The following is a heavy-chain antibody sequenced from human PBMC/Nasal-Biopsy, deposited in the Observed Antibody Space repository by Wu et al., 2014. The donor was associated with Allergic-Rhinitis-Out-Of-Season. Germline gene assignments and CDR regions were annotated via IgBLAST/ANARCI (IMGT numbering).Heavy chain of an antibody. V-gene: IGHV2-5*01. CDR1: GFSLSTSGEA. D-gene: IGHD2-15*01. CDR3: AHLRSGYYAMDV. Sequence: LVKPTQTLTLTCTFSGFSLSTSGEAVGWIRQPPGKALEWVALVFGMYDKRYSPSLKTRLTITKETSKNQVVLTLTNVDPVDTATYYCAHLRSGYYAMDVWGPKGTTVTVSS. J-gene: IGHJ6*01. CDR2: VFGMYDK.